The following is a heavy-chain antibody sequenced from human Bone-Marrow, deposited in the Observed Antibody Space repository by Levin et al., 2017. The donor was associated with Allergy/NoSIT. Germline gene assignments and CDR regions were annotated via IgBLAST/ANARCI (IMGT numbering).Heavy chain of an antibody. CDR3: ARDSGAYASGNHY. V-gene: IGHV1-69*04. Sequence: KISCKASTGTFSSSTITWVRQAPGQGLEWMGRIIPILNIANSAQTFHGRVTITADKSKNTAFMELSSLTSEDPAVYYCARDSGAYASGNHYWGQGTLVTVSS. J-gene: IGHJ4*02. CDR1: TGTFSSST. CDR2: IIPILNIA. D-gene: IGHD3-10*01.